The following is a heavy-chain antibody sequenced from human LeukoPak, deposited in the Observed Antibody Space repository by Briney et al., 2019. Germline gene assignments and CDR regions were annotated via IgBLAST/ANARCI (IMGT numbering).Heavy chain of an antibody. D-gene: IGHD3-10*01. J-gene: IGHJ4*02. Sequence: ASVKVSCKASGYTFTGYYMHWVRQAPGQGLEWMGWINPNSGGTNYAQKFQGRVTMTRDTSISTAYMELSRLRSDDTAVYYCARALGLVRGAPRYWGQGTLVTVSS. CDR1: GYTFTGYY. CDR3: ARALGLVRGAPRY. V-gene: IGHV1-2*02. CDR2: INPNSGGT.